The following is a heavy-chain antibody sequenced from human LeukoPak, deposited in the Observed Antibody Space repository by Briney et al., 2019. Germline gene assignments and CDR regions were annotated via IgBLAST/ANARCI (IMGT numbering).Heavy chain of an antibody. CDR3: ARYSSSWVLFDY. CDR1: GFTVSSNY. CDR2: IYSGGST. V-gene: IGHV3-53*01. J-gene: IGHJ4*02. Sequence: GGSLRPSCAASGFTVSSNYMSWVRQAPGKGLEWVSVIYSGGSTYYADSVKGRFTISRDNFKNTLYLQMNSLRAEDTAVYYCARYSSSWVLFDYWGQGTLVTVSS. D-gene: IGHD6-13*01.